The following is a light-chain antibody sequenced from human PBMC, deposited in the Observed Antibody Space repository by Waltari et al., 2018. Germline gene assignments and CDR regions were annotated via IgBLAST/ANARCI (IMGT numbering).Light chain of an antibody. CDR1: QRISSY. J-gene: IGKJ3*01. CDR2: AAS. CDR3: QQYYTFPFT. V-gene: IGKV1-8*01. Sequence: IPLPQFTPSFSAPTGVSVMNTCPANQRISSYLAWFRQKPGKAPKLLIYAASTLQTGVPSRFSGSGSGTDFTLTISCLQSEDLATYYCQQYYTFPFTFGPGTKVDVK.